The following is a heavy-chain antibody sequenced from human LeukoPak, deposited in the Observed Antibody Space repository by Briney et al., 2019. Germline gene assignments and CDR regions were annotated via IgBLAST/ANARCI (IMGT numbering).Heavy chain of an antibody. V-gene: IGHV3-30*02. CDR2: ISYDGSDE. D-gene: IGHD2-15*01. CDR3: AKEGSGGHFDY. CDR1: GFTFSSYG. Sequence: QPGGSLRLSCAASGFTFSSYGMYWVRQAPGKGLEWVAFISYDGSDEYYADSVKGRFTISRDNSKNTLYLQMNSLRAEDTAVYYCAKEGSGGHFDYWGQGTLVTVSS. J-gene: IGHJ4*02.